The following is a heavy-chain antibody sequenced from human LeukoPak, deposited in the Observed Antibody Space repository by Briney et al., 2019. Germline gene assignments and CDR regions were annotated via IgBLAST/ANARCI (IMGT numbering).Heavy chain of an antibody. J-gene: IGHJ6*02. CDR1: GFTFSGYS. D-gene: IGHD5-12*01. CDR2: ISESSSYI. Sequence: GGSLRLSCAASGFTFSGYSMNWVRQAPGKGLEWVSYISESSSYIYFADSVKGRFTISRANGKNSLYLQMNSLRGDDTGIYYCARDRAVKARIGGMDVWGQGTTVTVSS. CDR3: ARDRAVKARIGGMDV. V-gene: IGHV3-21*04.